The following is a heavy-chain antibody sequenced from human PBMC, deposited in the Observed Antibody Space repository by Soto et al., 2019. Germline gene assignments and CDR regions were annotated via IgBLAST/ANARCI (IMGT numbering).Heavy chain of an antibody. J-gene: IGHJ4*02. V-gene: IGHV4-31*03. CDR3: AVRRLGTFDY. D-gene: IGHD7-27*01. Sequence: PSETLSLTCTVSGGSISSGGYYWSWIRQHPGKGLEWIGYIYYSGSTYYNPSLKSRVTISVDTSKNQFSLKLSSVTAADTAVYYCAVRRLGTFDYWGQGTLVTVSS. CDR2: IYYSGST. CDR1: GGSISSGGYY.